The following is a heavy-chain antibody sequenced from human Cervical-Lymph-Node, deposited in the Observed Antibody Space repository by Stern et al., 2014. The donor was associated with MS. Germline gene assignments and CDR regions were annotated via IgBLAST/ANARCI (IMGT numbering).Heavy chain of an antibody. J-gene: IGHJ4*02. D-gene: IGHD4-23*01. CDR1: GFTFSAYA. CDR3: VKRGGNLLHYFDW. CDR2: VSAYGTVN. V-gene: IGHV3-30*04. Sequence: QMQLVESGGGVVQPGRSLRLSCAASGFTFSAYAMHWVRHAPGKGLERLASVSAYGTVNHYTDSVKGRLTISRDNSKYTLYLEMNSLITEDTAVYYCVKRGGNLLHYFDWWGQGALVTVSS.